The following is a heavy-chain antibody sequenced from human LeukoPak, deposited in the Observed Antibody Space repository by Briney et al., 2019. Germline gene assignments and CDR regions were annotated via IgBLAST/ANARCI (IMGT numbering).Heavy chain of an antibody. CDR2: IIPILGIA. V-gene: IGHV1-69*04. D-gene: IGHD2-2*01. CDR3: ARDLPRSSICCYLSYGMDV. J-gene: IGHJ6*02. Sequence: SVKVSCKASGGTFSSSAISWVRQAPGQRLEWMGRIIPILGIANYAQKFQGRVTITADKSTSTAYMELSSLRSEVTAVYYCARDLPRSSICCYLSYGMDVWGQGTTVTVSS. CDR1: GGTFSSSA.